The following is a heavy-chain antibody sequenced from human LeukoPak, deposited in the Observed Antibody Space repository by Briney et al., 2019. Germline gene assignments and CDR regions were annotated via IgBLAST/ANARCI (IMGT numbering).Heavy chain of an antibody. V-gene: IGHV2-5*02. Sequence: SGPTLLKPTPTLTLTCTFSGFSLRTSGVGVGWIRQPPGKALEWLSLIYWDDDKRYSPSLKSRLTITKDTSKNQVVLTMTNMDPVDTATYYCAHSPDCSTSCYGPAPGKRGAFDIWGQGTMVTVSS. D-gene: IGHD2-2*01. CDR2: IYWDDDK. J-gene: IGHJ3*02. CDR3: AHSPDCSTSCYGPAPGKRGAFDI. CDR1: GFSLRTSGVG.